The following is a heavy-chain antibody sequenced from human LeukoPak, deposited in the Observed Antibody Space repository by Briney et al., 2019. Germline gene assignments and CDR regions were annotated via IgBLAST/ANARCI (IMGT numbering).Heavy chain of an antibody. D-gene: IGHD6-13*01. CDR2: IYSVGST. CDR3: ARGNDPGYSSSWYKYYYYYYMDV. CDR1: GFTVSSNY. J-gene: IGHJ6*03. Sequence: GGSLRLSCAASGFTVSSNYMSWVRQAPGKGLEWVSVIYSVGSTYYADSVKGRFTISRDNSKNTLYLQMNSLRAEDTAVYYCARGNDPGYSSSWYKYYYYYYMDVWGKGTTVTVSS. V-gene: IGHV3-53*01.